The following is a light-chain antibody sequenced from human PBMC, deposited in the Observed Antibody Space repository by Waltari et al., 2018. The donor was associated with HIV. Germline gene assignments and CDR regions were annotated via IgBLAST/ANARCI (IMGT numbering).Light chain of an antibody. J-gene: IGKJ5*01. V-gene: IGKV1-27*01. CDR1: RDTSND. CDR2: AAS. CDR3: QNYDSVPVA. Sequence: DIQMSQAPSSLSASVGDRVTITCRASRDTSNDLAWYQQKSGEVPKLLMYAASALQSGVPSRFRGSGSGTDFTLTINGLQPEDVGSYYCQNYDSVPVAFGQGTRLEI.